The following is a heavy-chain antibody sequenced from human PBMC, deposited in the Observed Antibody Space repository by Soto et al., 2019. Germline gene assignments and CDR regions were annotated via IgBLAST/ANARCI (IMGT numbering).Heavy chain of an antibody. V-gene: IGHV4-31*03. CDR3: ARESYYGSGATVVGY. J-gene: IGHJ4*02. CDR1: GGSISSGDYY. CDR2: IYYSGST. Sequence: SETLSLTCTVSGGSISSGDYYWSWIRQHPGKGLEWIGYIYYSGSTYYNPSLKSRVTISVDTSKNQFSLKLTSVTAADTAVYYCARESYYGSGATVVGYWGLGTLVTVSS. D-gene: IGHD3-10*01.